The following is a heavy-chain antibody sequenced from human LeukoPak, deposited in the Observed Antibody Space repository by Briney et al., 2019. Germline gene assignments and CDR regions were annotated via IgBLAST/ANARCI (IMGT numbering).Heavy chain of an antibody. J-gene: IGHJ6*03. CDR2: IKQDGSEK. CDR3: AKSLYCSSTSCPYYYYYYMDV. V-gene: IGHV3-7*01. D-gene: IGHD2-2*01. CDR1: GFTFSSYW. Sequence: PGGSLRLSCAASGFTFSSYWMSWVRQAPGKGLEWVANIKQDGSEKYYVDSVKGRFTISRDNAKNSLYLQMNSLRAEDTAVYYCAKSLYCSSTSCPYYYYYYMDVWGKGTTVTVSS.